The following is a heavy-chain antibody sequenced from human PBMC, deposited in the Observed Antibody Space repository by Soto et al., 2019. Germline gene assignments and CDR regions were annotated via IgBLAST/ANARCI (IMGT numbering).Heavy chain of an antibody. D-gene: IGHD2-15*01. J-gene: IGHJ4*02. CDR3: VVAAQPYYFDY. V-gene: IGHV1-18*01. CDR2: ISAYNGNT. Sequence: QVQLVQSGAEVKKPGASVKVSCKASGYTFTSYGISWVRQAPGQGLEWMGWISAYNGNTNYAQKLQGRVTMTKDTSTSTAYMELRSLRSDDTDVHYCVVAAQPYYFDYWGQGTLVTVSS. CDR1: GYTFTSYG.